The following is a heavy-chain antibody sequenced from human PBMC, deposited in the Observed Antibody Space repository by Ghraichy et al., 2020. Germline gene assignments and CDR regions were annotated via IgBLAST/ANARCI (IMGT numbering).Heavy chain of an antibody. CDR2: ISSSNTTI. V-gene: IGHV3-48*02. Sequence: GGSLRLSCAASGFTFSSYSMHWVRQAPGKGLEWVSYISSSNTTIYYADSVKGRFTISRDNAKSSLYLQMNSLRDEDTAVYYCARVGTPYYDFWSGYYSDYWGQGTLVTVSS. J-gene: IGHJ4*02. D-gene: IGHD3-3*01. CDR1: GFTFSSYS. CDR3: ARVGTPYYDFWSGYYSDY.